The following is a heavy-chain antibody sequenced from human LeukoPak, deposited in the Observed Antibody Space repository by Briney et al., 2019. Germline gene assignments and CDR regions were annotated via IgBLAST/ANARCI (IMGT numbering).Heavy chain of an antibody. Sequence: SETLSLTCTVSGGSISSSSYYWSWIRQPPGKGLEWIGEINHSGSTNYNPSLKSRVTISVDTSKNQFSLKLSSVTAADTAVYYCARHNRSRGVNYYYYYMDVWGKGTTVTISS. CDR2: INHSGST. J-gene: IGHJ6*03. CDR3: ARHNRSRGVNYYYYYMDV. CDR1: GGSISSSSYY. D-gene: IGHD3-10*01. V-gene: IGHV4-39*01.